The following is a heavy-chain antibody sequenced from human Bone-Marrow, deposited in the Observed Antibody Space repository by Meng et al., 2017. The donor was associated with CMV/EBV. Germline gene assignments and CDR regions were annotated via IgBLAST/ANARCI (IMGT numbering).Heavy chain of an antibody. V-gene: IGHV1-2*02. CDR2: IKPNSGGT. CDR3: ENVIPYRSSPLPRCAFYF. CDR1: GYTFTGYY. J-gene: IGHJ3*01. Sequence: ASVKVSCKASGYTFTGYYMHWVRQAPGQGLEWMGWIKPNSGGTNYAQKFQGRVTMTMDTSISTAYMELSRLKTDGTAVYYCENVIPYRSSPLPRCAFYFWGQGTMVTVSS. D-gene: IGHD6-6*01.